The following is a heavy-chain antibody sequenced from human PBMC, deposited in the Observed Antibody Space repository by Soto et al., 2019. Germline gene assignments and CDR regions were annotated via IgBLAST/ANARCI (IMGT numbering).Heavy chain of an antibody. CDR3: ARGPSSDSGIYYYYGMDV. D-gene: IGHD3-10*01. Sequence: PSETLSLTCTVSGGSISSSRYYWGWIRQPPGRGLEWIGSIYYSGSTYYNPSLKSRVTISVDTSKNQFSLKLSSVTAADTAVYYCARGPSSDSGIYYYYGMDVWGQGTTVTVSS. V-gene: IGHV4-39*01. CDR2: IYYSGST. CDR1: GGSISSSRYY. J-gene: IGHJ6*02.